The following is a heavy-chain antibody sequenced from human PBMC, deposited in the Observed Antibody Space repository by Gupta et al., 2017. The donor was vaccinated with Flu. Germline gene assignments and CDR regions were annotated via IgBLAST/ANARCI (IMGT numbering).Heavy chain of an antibody. CDR1: GLPFGDQA. J-gene: IGHJ4*02. CDR2: ISWNSGRP. V-gene: IGHV3-9*01. Sequence: EVQLVESGGGLVQPGRSLRLSCAASGLPFGDQAMHRVRQPPGEGLEWFAGISWNSGRPAYADSVRGRFTISRDNAKIALYLQMKSLRPEDTAFYDGARGLYSASLSSYFDYWGQGTRVTVST. CDR3: ARGLYSASLSSYFDY. D-gene: IGHD6-6*01.